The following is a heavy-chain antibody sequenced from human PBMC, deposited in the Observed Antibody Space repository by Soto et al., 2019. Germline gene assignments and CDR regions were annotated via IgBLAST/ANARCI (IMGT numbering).Heavy chain of an antibody. D-gene: IGHD5-18*01. CDR3: VRDASSGYRGWWDP. CDR1: GYTFTIYG. Sequence: GASVKVSCKASGYTFTIYGISWVLQAPGQGLEWMGLLIPYNGDTIYAQKFQGRVILTTDTATSTAYMELGSLRSDDTAVYYCVRDASSGYRGWWDPWGQGTLVTVSS. V-gene: IGHV1-18*01. J-gene: IGHJ5*02. CDR2: LIPYNGDT.